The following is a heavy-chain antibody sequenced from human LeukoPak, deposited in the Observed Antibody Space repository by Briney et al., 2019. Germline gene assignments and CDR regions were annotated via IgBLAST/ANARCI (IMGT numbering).Heavy chain of an antibody. Sequence: ASVKVSCKASGYTFTGYYMHWVRQAPGQGLEWMGWINPSSGGTNYAQKFQGRVTMTRDTSISTAYMELSRLRSDDTAVYYCARDGVTTNYYYGMDVWGQGTTVTVSS. CDR1: GYTFTGYY. CDR2: INPSSGGT. V-gene: IGHV1-2*02. J-gene: IGHJ6*02. CDR3: ARDGVTTNYYYGMDV. D-gene: IGHD2-21*02.